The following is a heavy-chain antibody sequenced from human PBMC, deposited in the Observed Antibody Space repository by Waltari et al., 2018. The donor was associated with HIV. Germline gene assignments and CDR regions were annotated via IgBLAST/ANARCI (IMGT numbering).Heavy chain of an antibody. V-gene: IGHV1-18*01. D-gene: IGHD1-26*01. CDR2: ISTYNANT. CDR1: GYTFISYG. CDR3: ARDGLRYSGTFYSDY. J-gene: IGHJ4*02. Sequence: VHLVQSGAEMKKPGASVKVSCKASGYTFISYGISWVRQAPGHGLEWMGWISTYNANTNYAQSLQGRVTMTTDTSTTTAYMELRSLTSDDTAVYYCARDGLRYSGTFYSDYWGQGTLVTVSS.